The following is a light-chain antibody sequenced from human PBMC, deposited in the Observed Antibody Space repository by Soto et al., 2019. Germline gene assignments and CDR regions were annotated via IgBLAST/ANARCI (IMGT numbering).Light chain of an antibody. Sequence: QSALAQPASVAGSPGQSITISCTGTSSDVGGYNYVSWYQQHPGKAPKLMIYDVSNRPSGVSNRFSGSKSGNTASLTISGFRAEDEADYYCSSYTSSSPPGFFGTGTKVPVL. CDR3: SSYTSSSPPGF. J-gene: IGLJ1*01. CDR2: DVS. V-gene: IGLV2-14*01. CDR1: SSDVGGYNY.